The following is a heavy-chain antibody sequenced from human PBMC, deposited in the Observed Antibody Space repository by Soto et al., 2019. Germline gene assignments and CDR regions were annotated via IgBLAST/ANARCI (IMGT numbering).Heavy chain of an antibody. Sequence: TGGSLRLSCAASGFTFSSYSMNWVRQAPGKGLEWVSYISSSSSTIYYADSVKGRFTISRDNAKNSLYLQMNSLRDEDTAVYYCARDEYYDFWSGYPSPNYFDYWGQGTLVTVSS. D-gene: IGHD3-3*01. V-gene: IGHV3-48*02. CDR2: ISSSSSTI. CDR1: GFTFSSYS. J-gene: IGHJ4*02. CDR3: ARDEYYDFWSGYPSPNYFDY.